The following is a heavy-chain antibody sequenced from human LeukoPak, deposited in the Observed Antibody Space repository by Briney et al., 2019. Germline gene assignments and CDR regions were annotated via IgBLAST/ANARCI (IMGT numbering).Heavy chain of an antibody. CDR3: AKGIAAADRAFDY. J-gene: IGHJ4*02. CDR1: RFTFSNFG. CDR2: ISGSGGST. D-gene: IGHD6-13*01. Sequence: GGSLRLSCAASRFTFSNFGMSWVRQAPGKGLEWVSTISGSGGSTYYADSVKGRFTISRDNSKNTLYLQMNSLRAEDTAVYYCAKGIAAADRAFDYWGQGTLVTVSS. V-gene: IGHV3-23*01.